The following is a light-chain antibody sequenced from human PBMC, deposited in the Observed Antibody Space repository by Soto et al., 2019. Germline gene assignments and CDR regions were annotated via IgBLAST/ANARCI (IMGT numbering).Light chain of an antibody. CDR3: HQRQSWPRT. CDR2: QTS. Sequence: EIVLTQSPATLPSFPGDRVTLSCRASQYINTRLAWYQHRPGQSPRLLIYQTSLRAAGIPARFSASGSGTDFTLTISDVQPEDFALYYCHQRQSWPRTFGQVTKVDIK. V-gene: IGKV3-11*01. CDR1: QYINTR. J-gene: IGKJ1*01.